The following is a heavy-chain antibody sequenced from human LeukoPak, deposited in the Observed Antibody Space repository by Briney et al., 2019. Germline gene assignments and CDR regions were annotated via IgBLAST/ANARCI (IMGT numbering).Heavy chain of an antibody. CDR3: AKQLGYCSDGSCYFPY. Sequence: GGSLRLSCAASGFTFSSYWMSWVRQAPGKGLEWVSAISNNGGYTYYADSVQGRFTISRDNSKSTLCLQMNSLRAEDTAVYYCAKQLGYCSDGSCYFPYWGQGTLVTVSS. V-gene: IGHV3-23*01. CDR1: GFTFSSYW. CDR2: ISNNGGYT. J-gene: IGHJ4*02. D-gene: IGHD2-15*01.